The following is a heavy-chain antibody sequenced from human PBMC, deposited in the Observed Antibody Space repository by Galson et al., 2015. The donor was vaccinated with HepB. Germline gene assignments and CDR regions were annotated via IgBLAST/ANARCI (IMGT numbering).Heavy chain of an antibody. CDR1: GVTSNTYG. Sequence: SVKVSCKASGVTSNTYGFSWVRQAPGQGLEWMGGIVPIFGIPNLAQKFRGRVTIIADESTRTVYMELRSLLSEDTALYYCARRTEAGNYYYGMDVWGQGTTVTVSS. CDR3: ARRTEAGNYYYGMDV. V-gene: IGHV1-69*13. D-gene: IGHD3-10*01. J-gene: IGHJ6*02. CDR2: IVPIFGIP.